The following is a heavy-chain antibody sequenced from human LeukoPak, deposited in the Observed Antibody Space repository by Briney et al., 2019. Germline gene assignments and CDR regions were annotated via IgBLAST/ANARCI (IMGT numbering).Heavy chain of an antibody. V-gene: IGHV3-69-1*01. CDR2: FGISGTI. CDR3: AGYGVYPY. D-gene: IGHD5/OR15-5a*01. Sequence: GGSLTLSCAASGFTVNTYYMHWVRRAPGEGPEWIAYFGISGTIYYADSVRGRFTISRDNAKNSLFLQMNSLGVDETAIYYCAGYGVYPYWGEGTPVTVSS. CDR1: GFTVNTYY. J-gene: IGHJ4*02.